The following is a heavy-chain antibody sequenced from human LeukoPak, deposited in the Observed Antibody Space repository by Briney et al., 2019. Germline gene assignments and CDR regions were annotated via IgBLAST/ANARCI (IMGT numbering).Heavy chain of an antibody. D-gene: IGHD6-19*01. J-gene: IGHJ4*02. CDR1: GFTVSSNY. Sequence: GGSLRLSCATSGFTVSSNYMSWVRQAPGKGLEWVSVIYDSGTTYYADSVKGRFLIFRDTSKNTVDLQMNSLRVEDTAVYYCAGRRSSGWYAYWGQGTLATVSS. V-gene: IGHV3-53*01. CDR2: IYDSGTT. CDR3: AGRRSSGWYAY.